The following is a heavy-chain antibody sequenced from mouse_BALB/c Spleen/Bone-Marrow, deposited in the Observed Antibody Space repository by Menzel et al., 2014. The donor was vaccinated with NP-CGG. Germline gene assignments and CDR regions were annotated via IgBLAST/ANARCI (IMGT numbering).Heavy chain of an antibody. CDR1: GYTFTDYN. V-gene: IGHV1S29*02. CDR3: ARATTAGFAY. D-gene: IGHD1-2*01. CDR2: IYPYNGGT. J-gene: IGHJ3*01. Sequence: VQLQQSGPELVKPGASVKISCKASGYTFTDYNMHWVKQSHGKSLEWIGYIYPYNGGTGYNQKFKSKATLTVDNSSSTAYMELRSLTSEDSAVYCGARATTAGFAYWGQGTLGTVSA.